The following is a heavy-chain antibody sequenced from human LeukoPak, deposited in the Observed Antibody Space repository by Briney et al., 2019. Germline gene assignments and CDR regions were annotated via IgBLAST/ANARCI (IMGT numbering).Heavy chain of an antibody. J-gene: IGHJ5*02. Sequence: TGGSLRLSCAASGFTFSNFWMSWVRQAPGKGLEWVSTISGSGGNTYYADSVKGRFTISRDNSKNTLYLQMNRLRAEDTAVYYCAKESTVTPGNVNWFDTWGQGTLVTVSS. CDR2: ISGSGGNT. CDR3: AKESTVTPGNVNWFDT. D-gene: IGHD4-17*01. CDR1: GFTFSNFW. V-gene: IGHV3-23*01.